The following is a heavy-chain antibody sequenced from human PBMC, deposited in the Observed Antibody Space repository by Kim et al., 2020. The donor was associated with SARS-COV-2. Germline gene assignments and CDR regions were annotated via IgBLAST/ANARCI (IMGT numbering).Heavy chain of an antibody. Sequence: ASVKVSCKASGYTFTSYYMHWVRQAPGQGLEWMGIINPSGGSTSYAQKFQGRVTMTRDTSTSTVYMELSSLRSEDTAVYYCATLLLWLDDAFDIWGQGTMVTVSP. CDR3: ATLLLWLDDAFDI. V-gene: IGHV1-46*01. J-gene: IGHJ3*02. CDR2: INPSGGST. CDR1: GYTFTSYY. D-gene: IGHD3-10*01.